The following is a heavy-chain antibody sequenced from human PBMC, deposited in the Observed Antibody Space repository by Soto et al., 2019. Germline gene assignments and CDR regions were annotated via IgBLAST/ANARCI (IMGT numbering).Heavy chain of an antibody. CDR2: INHSGST. J-gene: IGHJ5*02. V-gene: IGHV4-34*01. D-gene: IGHD1-26*01. Sequence: QVQLQQWGAGLLKPSETLSLTCAVYGGSFSGYYWSWIRQPPGKGLEWIGEINHSGSTNYNPSLKRRVTISVDTSKNQFSLKLSSVTAADTAVYYCARGACAMSSGSYRCSGVWFDPWGQGTLVTVSS. CDR3: ARGACAMSSGSYRCSGVWFDP. CDR1: GGSFSGYY.